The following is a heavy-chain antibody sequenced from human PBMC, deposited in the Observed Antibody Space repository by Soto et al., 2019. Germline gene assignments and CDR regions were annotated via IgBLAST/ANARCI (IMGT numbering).Heavy chain of an antibody. J-gene: IGHJ4*02. V-gene: IGHV4-39*01. CDR3: ARRGARGSSSSATDY. CDR2: IYYSGST. D-gene: IGHD6-6*01. Sequence: PSETLSLTCTVSGGSISSSSYYWGWIRQPPGKGLEWIGSIYYSGSTYYNPSLKSRVTISVDTSKNQFSLKLSSVTAADTAVYYCARRGARGSSSSATDYWGQGTLVTVSS. CDR1: GGSISSSSYY.